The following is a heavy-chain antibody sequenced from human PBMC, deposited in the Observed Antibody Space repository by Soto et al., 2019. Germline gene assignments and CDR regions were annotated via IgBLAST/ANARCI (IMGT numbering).Heavy chain of an antibody. Sequence: SETLSLTCTVSGGSISSGGYYWSWIRQHPGKGLEWIGYIYYSGSTYYNPSLKSRVTISVDTSKNQFSLKLSSVTAADTAVYYCARGDYYYYGMDVWGQGTTVTVSS. CDR2: IYYSGST. J-gene: IGHJ6*02. V-gene: IGHV4-31*03. CDR1: GGSISSGGYY. CDR3: ARGDYYYYGMDV.